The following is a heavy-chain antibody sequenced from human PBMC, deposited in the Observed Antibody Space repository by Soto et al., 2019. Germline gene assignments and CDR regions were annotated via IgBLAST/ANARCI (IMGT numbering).Heavy chain of an antibody. CDR2: ISYDGSNK. CDR3: AKDIEMATMSF. CDR1: GFAFSSYG. Sequence: GGSLRLSCAASGFAFSSYGMHWVRQDPGKGLEWVAVISYDGSNKYYADSVKGRFTITRDNSKNTLYLQMNSLRAEDTAVYYCAKDIEMATMSFWGQGTLVTVSS. J-gene: IGHJ4*02. D-gene: IGHD5-12*01. V-gene: IGHV3-30*18.